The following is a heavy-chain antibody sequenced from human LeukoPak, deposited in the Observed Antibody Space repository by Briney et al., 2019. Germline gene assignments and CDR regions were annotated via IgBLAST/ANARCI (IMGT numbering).Heavy chain of an antibody. Sequence: GGSLRLSCAASGFTFSNAWMSWVRQAPGKGLEWVGRIKSKTDGGTTDYAAPVKGRFTISRDDSKNTLYLQMNSLKTEDTAVYYCQPWLVRGYYYYYYMDVWGKGTTVTVSS. CDR2: IKSKTDGGTT. CDR1: GFTFSNAW. D-gene: IGHD6-19*01. V-gene: IGHV3-15*01. J-gene: IGHJ6*03. CDR3: QPWLVRGYYYYYYMDV.